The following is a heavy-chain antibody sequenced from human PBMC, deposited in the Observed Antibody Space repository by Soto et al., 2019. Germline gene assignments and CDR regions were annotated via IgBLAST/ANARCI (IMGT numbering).Heavy chain of an antibody. CDR2: FDDSDGRT. Sequence: GGSLRLSCAASGFTFSSYAMNWVRQAPGKGLEWVSTFDDSDGRTYYSDSVKGRFTISRDNSKNTLFLQMNSLRPEDTAVYYCAKVRDTTMDMNFDYWGQGTLVTVSS. CDR1: GFTFSSYA. J-gene: IGHJ4*02. CDR3: AKVRDTTMDMNFDY. D-gene: IGHD5-18*01. V-gene: IGHV3-23*01.